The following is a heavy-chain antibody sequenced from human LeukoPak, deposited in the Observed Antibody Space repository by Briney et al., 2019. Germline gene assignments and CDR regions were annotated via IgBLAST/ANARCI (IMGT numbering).Heavy chain of an antibody. J-gene: IGHJ4*02. V-gene: IGHV3-30*04. Sequence: GGSLRLSCAASGFTFSTSSMHWVRQAPGKGLEWVAVVSYDASKQYYADSVKGRFTVSRDNSRNTLYLQMNSLRAEDTAVYYCARDKFGVTATQSSVYWGQGTLVTVSS. CDR1: GFTFSTSS. CDR2: VSYDASKQ. D-gene: IGHD2-21*02. CDR3: ARDKFGVTATQSSVY.